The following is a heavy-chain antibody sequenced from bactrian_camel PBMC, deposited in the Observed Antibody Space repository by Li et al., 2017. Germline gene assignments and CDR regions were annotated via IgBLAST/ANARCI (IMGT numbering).Heavy chain of an antibody. CDR2: LDSDGIA. Sequence: VESGGGSVQAGGSLRLSCENSGYTRSSYCMGWFRQAPGKQREWVAGLDSDGIASYADSVKGRFTISQDNAKNTLYLEMVSLTPEDTAMYYCAVEIRGEWSGGNCPRLTSQEDYVYWGLGTQVTVS. D-gene: IGHD8*01. J-gene: IGHJ4*01. V-gene: IGHV3S42*01. CDR3: AVEIRGEWSGGNCPRLTSQEDYVY. CDR1: GYTRSSYC.